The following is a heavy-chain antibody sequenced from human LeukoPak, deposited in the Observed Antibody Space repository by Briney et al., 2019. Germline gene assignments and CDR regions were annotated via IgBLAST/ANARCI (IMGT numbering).Heavy chain of an antibody. CDR3: ARRDTVVTPFDY. D-gene: IGHD5-18*01. J-gene: IGHJ4*02. CDR1: GGSISSYY. Sequence: SETLSLTCTVSGGSISSYYWSWVRQPPGKGLEWIGYIYDSGSTNYNPSLKSRVTISVDTSKNQFSLNLSSVTAADTAVYYCARRDTVVTPFDYWGQGTLVTVSS. CDR2: IYDSGST. V-gene: IGHV4-59*08.